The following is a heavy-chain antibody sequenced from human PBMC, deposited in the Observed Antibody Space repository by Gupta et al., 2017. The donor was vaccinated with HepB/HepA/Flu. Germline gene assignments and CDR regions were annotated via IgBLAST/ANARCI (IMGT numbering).Heavy chain of an antibody. CDR2: IKEDGSDE. CDR3: ARLQWFGESSRYRAFDY. CDR1: GFTFTTYW. D-gene: IGHD3-10*01. J-gene: IGHJ4*02. V-gene: IGHV3-7*01. Sequence: EVHLVESGGGLVQPGGSLKLSCAAAGFTFTTYWMSWVRRGPGKGLEWVASIKEDGSDEHYVDSVKGRFTISRDNAKNSLYLQMNSLRAEDTAVYYCARLQWFGESSRYRAFDYWGQGTLVTVSS.